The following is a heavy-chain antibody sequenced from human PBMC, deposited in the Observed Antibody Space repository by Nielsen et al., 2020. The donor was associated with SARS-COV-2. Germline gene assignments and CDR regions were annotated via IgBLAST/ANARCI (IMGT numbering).Heavy chain of an antibody. J-gene: IGHJ6*02. Sequence: GESLKISCAASGFTFSDYYMSWIRQAPGKGLEWVSYISSSSSYTNYADSVKGRFTISRDNAKNSLYLQMNSLRAEDTAVYYCASDPGFGESPTPGYYYYGMDVWGQGTTVTVSS. CDR1: GFTFSDYY. CDR3: ASDPGFGESPTPGYYYYGMDV. CDR2: ISSSSSYT. V-gene: IGHV3-11*05. D-gene: IGHD3-10*01.